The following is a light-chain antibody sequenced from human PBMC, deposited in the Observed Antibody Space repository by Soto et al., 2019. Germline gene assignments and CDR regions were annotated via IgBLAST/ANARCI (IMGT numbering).Light chain of an antibody. CDR3: QQYNGWPWT. V-gene: IGKV3-15*01. CDR2: GAS. J-gene: IGKJ1*01. Sequence: IVRTQSPANLSLSAGERVTLSCRATQTIGNKLAWYLQRPGQAPRLLRYGASTRATDIPARFSGSGSGTEFTLTITGLQSEDFEVYYCQQYNGWPWTVGLGTKVEIK. CDR1: QTIGNK.